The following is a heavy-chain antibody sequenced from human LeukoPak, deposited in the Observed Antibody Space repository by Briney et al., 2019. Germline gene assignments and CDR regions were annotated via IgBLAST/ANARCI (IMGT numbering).Heavy chain of an antibody. J-gene: IGHJ4*02. D-gene: IGHD6-25*01. V-gene: IGHV3-53*01. Sequence: GGSLRLSCAASGFTDSTSYMNWVRQAPGKGLEWVSVIYGGGSTYYADSVRGRFTISRDNSKNTLYLQMNSLRAEDTALYFCARGYSSGWPDFWGQGTLVTVSS. CDR2: IYGGGST. CDR1: GFTDSTSY. CDR3: ARGYSSGWPDF.